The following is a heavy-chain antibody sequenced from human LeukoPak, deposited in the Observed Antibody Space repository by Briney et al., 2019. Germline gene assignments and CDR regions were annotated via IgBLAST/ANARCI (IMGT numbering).Heavy chain of an antibody. V-gene: IGHV4-4*07. CDR2: IYTSGST. D-gene: IGHD3-10*01. Sequence: PSETLSLTCTVSGGSISSYYWSWIRQPAGKGLEWIGRIYTSGSTNYNPSLKSRVTMSVDTSKNQFSLKLSSVTAADTAVYYCARTHYNASGSDFSAPFDYWGQGTLVTVSS. CDR1: GGSISSYY. J-gene: IGHJ4*02. CDR3: ARTHYNASGSDFSAPFDY.